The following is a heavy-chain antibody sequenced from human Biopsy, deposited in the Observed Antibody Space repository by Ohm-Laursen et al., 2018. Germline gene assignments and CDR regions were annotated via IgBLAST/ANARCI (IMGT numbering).Heavy chain of an antibody. CDR3: ASDDSRNEKNAFDI. V-gene: IGHV1-69*06. CDR2: NIPILGTG. J-gene: IGHJ3*02. Sequence: GASVTVSCKASGGPSSNYAFSWARQAPGRGLEWLGGNIPILGTGNYAQKFQDRVTVAADTSTSTATMELRSLRSDDTAVYYCASDDSRNEKNAFDIWGQGTMVTVSS. CDR1: GGPSSNYA. D-gene: IGHD3-22*01.